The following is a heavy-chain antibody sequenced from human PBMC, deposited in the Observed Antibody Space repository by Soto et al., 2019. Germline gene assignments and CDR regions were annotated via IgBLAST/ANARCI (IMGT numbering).Heavy chain of an antibody. CDR2: IWYDGSNK. J-gene: IGHJ4*02. D-gene: IGHD3-22*01. V-gene: IGHV3-33*01. Sequence: QVQLVESGGGVVQPGRSLRLSCAASEFTFSSYGMHWVRQAPGKGLEWVAVIWYDGSNKYYADSVKGRFTISRDNSKNTLHLQMNSVRAEDTAVYYCALSGGYYYFDYWGQGTLVTVSS. CDR3: ALSGGYYYFDY. CDR1: EFTFSSYG.